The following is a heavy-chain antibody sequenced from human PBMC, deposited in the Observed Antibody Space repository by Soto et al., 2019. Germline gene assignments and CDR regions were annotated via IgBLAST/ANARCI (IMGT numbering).Heavy chain of an antibody. CDR3: ASHRTFWPFDY. J-gene: IGHJ4*02. CDR2: ISYSDGS. CDR1: GGSISRRASMSGRSFY. D-gene: IGHD2-8*01. V-gene: IGHV4-39*01. Sequence: SETLSLTCTVSGGSISRRASMSGRSFYWAWMRQPPGKGLEWIASISYSDGSFYNSSLKSRLTISVDTSKNQFSLSLRSVTAADTAVYYCASHRTFWPFDYWGQGTVVTVS.